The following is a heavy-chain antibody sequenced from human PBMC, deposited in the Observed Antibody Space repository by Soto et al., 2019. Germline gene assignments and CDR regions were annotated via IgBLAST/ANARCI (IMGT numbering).Heavy chain of an antibody. D-gene: IGHD2-15*01. CDR1: GFTFSSYS. CDR3: ARDGYCSGGSCLLDAFDI. V-gene: IGHV3-48*01. CDR2: ISSSSSTI. Sequence: GGSLRLSCAASGFTFSSYSMNWVRQAPGKGLEWVSYISSSSSTIYYADSVKGRFTISRDNAKNSLYLQMNSLRAEDTAVYYCARDGYCSGGSCLLDAFDIWGQGPMVTVSS. J-gene: IGHJ3*02.